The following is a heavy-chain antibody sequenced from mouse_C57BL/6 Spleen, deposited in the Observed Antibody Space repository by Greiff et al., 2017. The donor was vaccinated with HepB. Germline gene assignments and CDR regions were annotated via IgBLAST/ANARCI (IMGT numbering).Heavy chain of an antibody. CDR3: ASRGSSGSWFAY. J-gene: IGHJ3*01. CDR2: IGPGSGST. Sequence: VQLQQSGAELVKPGASVKISCKASGYTFTDYYIIWVKQRPGQGLEWIGKIGPGSGSTYYNEKFKGKATLTADKSSSTAYMQLSSLTSEDSAVYFCASRGSSGSWFAYWGQGTLVTVSA. V-gene: IGHV1-77*01. CDR1: GYTFTDYY. D-gene: IGHD3-2*02.